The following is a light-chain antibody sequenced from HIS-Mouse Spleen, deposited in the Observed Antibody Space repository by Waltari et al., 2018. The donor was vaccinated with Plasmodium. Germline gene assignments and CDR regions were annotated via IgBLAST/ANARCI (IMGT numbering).Light chain of an antibody. CDR2: EDS. J-gene: IGLJ3*02. CDR1: ALPTKY. V-gene: IGLV3-10*01. CDR3: YSTDSSGNHRV. Sequence: SYELTQPPSVSVSPGQTARITCSGDALPTKYAYWYQQTSGQAPVLVIYEDSKRPSGIPERVSGSSSGTIATLTISGAQVEDEADYYCYSTDSSGNHRVFGGGTKLTVL.